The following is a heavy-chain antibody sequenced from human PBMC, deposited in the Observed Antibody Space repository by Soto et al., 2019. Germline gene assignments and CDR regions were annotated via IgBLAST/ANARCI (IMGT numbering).Heavy chain of an antibody. Sequence: QVQLVQSGAEVKKPGSSVKVSCKASGGTFSSYAISWVRQAPGQGLEWMGGIIPIFGTANYAQKFQGRVTITADESTSTAYMELSSLRSEDTAVYYCARGSFSVLVPAATDAFDIWGQGTMVTVSS. CDR1: GGTFSSYA. CDR3: ARGSFSVLVPAATDAFDI. J-gene: IGHJ3*02. V-gene: IGHV1-69*12. CDR2: IIPIFGTA. D-gene: IGHD2-2*01.